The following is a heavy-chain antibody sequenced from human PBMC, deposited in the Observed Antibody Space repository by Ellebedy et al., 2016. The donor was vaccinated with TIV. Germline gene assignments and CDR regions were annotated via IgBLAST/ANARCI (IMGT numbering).Heavy chain of an antibody. CDR2: ISSSGSTI. J-gene: IGHJ4*02. CDR3: ARDVGYFDY. D-gene: IGHD3-3*01. Sequence: PGGSLRLSCAASGFTFSSYEMNWVRQAPGKGLEWVSYISSSGSTIYYADSVKGRFTISRDNAKNSLYLQMNSMRAEDRAVYYCARDVGYFDYWGQGTMVTVSS. CDR1: GFTFSSYE. V-gene: IGHV3-48*03.